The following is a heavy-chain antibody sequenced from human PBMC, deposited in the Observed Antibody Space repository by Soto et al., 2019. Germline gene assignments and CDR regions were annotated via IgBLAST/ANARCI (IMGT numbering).Heavy chain of an antibody. D-gene: IGHD6-6*01. CDR2: IIPILGIA. CDR1: GGTFSSYT. CDR3: ARDRQGYSSSSSGDFDY. Sequence: SVKVSCKASGGTFSSYTISWVRQAPGQGLEWMGRIIPILGIANYAQKFQGRVTITADKSTSTAYMELSSLRSDDTAVYYCARDRQGYSSSSSGDFDYWGQGTLVTVSS. J-gene: IGHJ4*02. V-gene: IGHV1-69*04.